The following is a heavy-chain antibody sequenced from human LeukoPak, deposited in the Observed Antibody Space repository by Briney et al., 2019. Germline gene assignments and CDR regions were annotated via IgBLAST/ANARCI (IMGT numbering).Heavy chain of an antibody. Sequence: GGSLRLSCAASGFTFSSYSMNWVRQAPGKGLEWVSSISSSSSYIYYADSVKGRFTFSRDNAKNSLYLQMNSLRAEDTAVYYCARGAVTTAYYVGYWGQGTLVTVSS. V-gene: IGHV3-21*01. CDR1: GFTFSSYS. D-gene: IGHD4-17*01. J-gene: IGHJ4*02. CDR3: ARGAVTTAYYVGY. CDR2: ISSSSSYI.